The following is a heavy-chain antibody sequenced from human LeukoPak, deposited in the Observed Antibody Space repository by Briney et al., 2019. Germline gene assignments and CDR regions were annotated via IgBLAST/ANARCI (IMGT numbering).Heavy chain of an antibody. Sequence: ASVKVSCKASGGTFSSYAISWVRQAPGQGLEWMGRINPNSGGTNYAQKFQGRVTMTRDTSISTAYMELSRLRSDDTAVYYCARDRAGCDYWGQGTLVTVSS. CDR1: GGTFSSYA. CDR2: INPNSGGT. V-gene: IGHV1-2*06. CDR3: ARDRAGCDY. D-gene: IGHD3-10*01. J-gene: IGHJ4*02.